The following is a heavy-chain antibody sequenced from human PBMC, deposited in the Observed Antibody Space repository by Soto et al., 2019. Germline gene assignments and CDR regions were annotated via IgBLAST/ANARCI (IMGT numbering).Heavy chain of an antibody. CDR2: ISSSGSAI. J-gene: IGHJ4*02. V-gene: IGHV3-48*03. Sequence: EVQLVESGGGLVQPGGSLRLSCAASGFTFSTFAMNWVRQAPGKGLEWVSYISSSGSAIYYADSVKGRFTISRDNAKNSLYRKMSSRRAEDPAFYYWRGRRGGANYWAQGTLVTVPS. D-gene: IGHD3-10*01. CDR1: GFTFSTFA. CDR3: RGRRGGANY.